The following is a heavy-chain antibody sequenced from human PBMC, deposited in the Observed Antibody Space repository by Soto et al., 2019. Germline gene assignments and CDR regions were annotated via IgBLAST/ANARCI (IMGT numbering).Heavy chain of an antibody. J-gene: IGHJ4*02. Sequence: QVQLQQWGAGLLKPSETLSLTCAVYGGSFSGYYWSWIRQPPGKGLEWLGEIKHSVSTNYNPSLKSRVTISVEQSKNQFSMKLSSVTAADTAVYYCARRAGPFWSGYPYYFDYWGQGTLVTVSS. CDR1: GGSFSGYY. D-gene: IGHD3-3*01. CDR3: ARRAGPFWSGYPYYFDY. V-gene: IGHV4-34*01. CDR2: IKHSVST.